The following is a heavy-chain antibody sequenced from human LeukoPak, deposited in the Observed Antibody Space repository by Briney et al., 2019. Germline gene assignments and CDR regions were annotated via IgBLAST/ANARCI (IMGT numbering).Heavy chain of an antibody. D-gene: IGHD3-22*01. CDR1: GFTFSSYA. J-gene: IGHJ4*02. CDR3: ARGPVAYYYDSSGYLYY. V-gene: IGHV3-30*04. CDR2: ISYDGSNK. Sequence: GGSLRLSCAASGFTFSSYAMHWVRQAPGKGLEWVAVISYDGSNKYYADSVKGRFTISRDNSKNTLYLQMNSLRAEDTAVYYCARGPVAYYYDSSGYLYYWGQGTLVTVSS.